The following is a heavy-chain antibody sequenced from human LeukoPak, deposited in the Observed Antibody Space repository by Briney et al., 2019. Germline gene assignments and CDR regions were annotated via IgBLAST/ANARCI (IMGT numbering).Heavy chain of an antibody. CDR2: IYSGGST. CDR3: ANLAAAGTEDY. Sequence: GGSLRLSCAASGFTVSSNYMSWVRQAPGKGLEWVSVIYSGGSTYYADSVKGRFTISRDNSKNTLYLQMNSLRAEDTAVYYCANLAAAGTEDYWGQGTLVTVSS. D-gene: IGHD6-13*01. J-gene: IGHJ4*02. V-gene: IGHV3-53*05. CDR1: GFTVSSNY.